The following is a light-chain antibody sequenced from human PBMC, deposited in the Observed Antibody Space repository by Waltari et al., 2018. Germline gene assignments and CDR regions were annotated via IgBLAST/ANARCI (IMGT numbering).Light chain of an antibody. CDR3: SSFAGNNNVV. CDR1: SNDVGAYNY. CDR2: EVS. V-gene: IGLV2-8*01. Sequence: QSALTQPPSASGSPGQSVTISCTGTSNDVGAYNYAPWYQQHPGKAPNLMIYEVSMRPSGVPDRFSGSKSDNTASLTVSGLQAEDEGDYYYSSFAGNNNVVFGGGTKLTVL. J-gene: IGLJ2*01.